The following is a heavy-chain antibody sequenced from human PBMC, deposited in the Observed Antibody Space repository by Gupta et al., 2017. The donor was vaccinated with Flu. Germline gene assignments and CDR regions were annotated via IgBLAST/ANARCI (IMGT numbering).Heavy chain of an antibody. Sequence: LEWMGGIIPIFGTANYAQKFQGRVTITADESTSTAYMELSSLRSEDTAVYYCARASPGSSSRYYYYYYYMDVWGKGTTVTVSS. CDR3: ARASPGSSSRYYYYYYYMDV. J-gene: IGHJ6*03. D-gene: IGHD6-13*01. V-gene: IGHV1-69*01. CDR2: IIPIFGTA.